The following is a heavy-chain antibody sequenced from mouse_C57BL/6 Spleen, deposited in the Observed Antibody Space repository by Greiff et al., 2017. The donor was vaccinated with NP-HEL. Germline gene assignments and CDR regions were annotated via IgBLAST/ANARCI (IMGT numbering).Heavy chain of an antibody. CDR3: ARSRSTMVTTGYFDV. CDR1: GYTFTSYW. CDR2: IDPNSGGT. J-gene: IGHJ1*03. V-gene: IGHV1-72*01. Sequence: QVQLQQPGAELVKPGASVKLSCKASGYTFTSYWMHWVKQRPGRGLEWIGRIDPNSGGTKYNEKFKSKATLTVDKPSSTAYMQLSSLTSEDSAVYYCARSRSTMVTTGYFDVWGTGTTVTVSS. D-gene: IGHD2-2*01.